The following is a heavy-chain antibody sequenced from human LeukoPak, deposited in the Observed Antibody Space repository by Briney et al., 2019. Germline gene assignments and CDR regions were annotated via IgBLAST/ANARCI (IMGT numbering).Heavy chain of an antibody. CDR2: IKQDGSVK. CDR3: ARALPGTALAPSRWFDP. Sequence: GGSLRLSCAASGFSFSSYWMSWVRQTPGKGLEWVANIKQDGSVKNSVDSMKGRFTISRDNTKNSLYLEMNSLRDEDTAVYYCARALPGTALAPSRWFDPWGQGTLVTVSS. CDR1: GFSFSSYW. D-gene: IGHD3-3*02. V-gene: IGHV3-7*01. J-gene: IGHJ5*02.